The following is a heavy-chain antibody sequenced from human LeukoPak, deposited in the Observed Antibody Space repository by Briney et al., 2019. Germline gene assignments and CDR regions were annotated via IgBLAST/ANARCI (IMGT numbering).Heavy chain of an antibody. V-gene: IGHV3-11*04. J-gene: IGHJ6*04. CDR1: GFTFSDYY. D-gene: IGHD3-16*01. CDR3: ARVRYDFVWGSLDV. Sequence: GGSLRLSCAASGFTFSDYYMNWVRQAPGKGLEWVSYISSSANTIYYADSVKGRFTISRDNAKNSLYLQMNSLRAEDTAVYYCARVRYDFVWGSLDVWGRGTPVTISS. CDR2: ISSSANTI.